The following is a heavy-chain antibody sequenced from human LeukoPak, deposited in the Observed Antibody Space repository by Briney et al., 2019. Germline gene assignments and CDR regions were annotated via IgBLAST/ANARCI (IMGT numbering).Heavy chain of an antibody. D-gene: IGHD4-17*01. CDR3: AKAKGIMTTVTTSAFDI. Sequence: GGSLRLSWAASGFTFSSYAMSWVRQAPGKWLEWGSAISGSGGSTYYADSVKGRFTISRDNAKNSLYLQMNSLRAEDMALYYCAKAKGIMTTVTTSAFDIWGQGTMVTVSS. V-gene: IGHV3-23*01. CDR1: GFTFSSYA. CDR2: ISGSGGST. J-gene: IGHJ3*02.